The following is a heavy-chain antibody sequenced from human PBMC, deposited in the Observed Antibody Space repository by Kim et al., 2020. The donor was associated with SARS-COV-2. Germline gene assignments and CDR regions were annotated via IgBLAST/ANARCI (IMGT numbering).Heavy chain of an antibody. Sequence: GGSLRLSCAASGLTFGNYWMSWVRQAPGKGLEWVANINQDGSAEYYVDSVRGRFTTSRDNAKDSLYLQMNSLRAEDTAVYYCARDPFRGSLDYWGRGTLVTVSS. CDR3: ARDPFRGSLDY. J-gene: IGHJ4*02. D-gene: IGHD3-10*01. V-gene: IGHV3-7*03. CDR1: GLTFGNYW. CDR2: INQDGSAE.